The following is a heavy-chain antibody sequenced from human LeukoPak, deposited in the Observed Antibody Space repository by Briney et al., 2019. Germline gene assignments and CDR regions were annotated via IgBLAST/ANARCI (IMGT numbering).Heavy chain of an antibody. CDR2: ISGSGGST. CDR1: GFTFSSYA. CDR3: AKSGRRVTMIVVVITNLIPDYYYYMDV. D-gene: IGHD3-22*01. V-gene: IGHV3-23*01. J-gene: IGHJ6*03. Sequence: QSGGSLRLSCAASGFTFSSYAMSWVRQAPGKGLEWVSAISGSGGSTYYADSVKGRFTISRDNSKNTLYLQMNSLRAEDTAVYYCAKSGRRVTMIVVVITNLIPDYYYYMDVWGKGTTVTVS.